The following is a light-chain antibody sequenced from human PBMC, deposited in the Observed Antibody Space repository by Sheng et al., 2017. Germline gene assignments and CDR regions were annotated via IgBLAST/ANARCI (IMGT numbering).Light chain of an antibody. CDR3: ASYTGSTNFHV. CDR1: SSDLGTFDY. CDR2: DVN. V-gene: IGLV2-14*03. Sequence: QSALTQPASVSGSPGQSITISCTGSSSDLGTFDYVSWYQDLPGKAPKLIIYDVNKRPSGVSNRFSGSKSGNTASLTISGLQTDDESDYYCASYTGSTNFHVFGTGTRVIVV. J-gene: IGLJ1*01.